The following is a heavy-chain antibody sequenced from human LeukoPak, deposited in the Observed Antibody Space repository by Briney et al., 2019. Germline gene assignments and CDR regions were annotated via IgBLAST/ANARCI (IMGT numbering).Heavy chain of an antibody. CDR3: AGESDFDY. J-gene: IGHJ4*02. CDR1: GFTFSSYG. Sequence: PGGSLRLSCAASGFTFSSYGMHWVRQAPGKGLEWVAVISYDGSNKYYADSVKGRFTISRDNSKNTLYLQMNSLRAEDTAVYYCAGESDFDYWGQGTLVTVSS. V-gene: IGHV3-30*03. CDR2: ISYDGSNK.